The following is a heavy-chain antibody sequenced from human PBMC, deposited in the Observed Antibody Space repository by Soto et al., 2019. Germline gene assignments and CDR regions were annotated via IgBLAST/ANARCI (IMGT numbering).Heavy chain of an antibody. CDR3: AIPGIAAAGTGY. CDR2: ISWNSGSI. V-gene: IGHV3-9*01. Sequence: EVQLVESGGGLVQPGRSLRLSCAASGFTFDDYAMHWVRQAPGKGLEWVSGISWNSGSIGYADSVKGRVTISRDNAKNSLYLQMNSLRAEDTALYYCAIPGIAAAGTGYWGQGTPVTVSS. J-gene: IGHJ4*02. D-gene: IGHD6-13*01. CDR1: GFTFDDYA.